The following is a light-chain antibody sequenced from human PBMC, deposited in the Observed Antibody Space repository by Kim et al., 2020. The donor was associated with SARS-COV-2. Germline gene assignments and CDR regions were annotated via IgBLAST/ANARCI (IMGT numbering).Light chain of an antibody. V-gene: IGLV3-1*01. CDR1: KLGDRY. J-gene: IGLJ2*01. CDR2: EDD. CDR3: QAWATAPHVV. Sequence: SYELTQPPSVSVSPGQTASITCSGDKLGDRYACWYQQRPGQSPVLVIYEDDKRPSGIPERFSGSNSGNTATLTISGTQAMDEADYYCQAWATAPHVVFGG.